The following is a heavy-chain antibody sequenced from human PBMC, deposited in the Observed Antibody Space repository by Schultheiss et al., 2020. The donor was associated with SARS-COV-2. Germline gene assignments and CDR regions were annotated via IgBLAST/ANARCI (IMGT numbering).Heavy chain of an antibody. CDR2: IYYSGST. J-gene: IGHJ4*02. D-gene: IGHD6-6*01. CDR3: ARVRIAARSNFDY. V-gene: IGHV4-39*01. Sequence: SETLSLTCTVSGGSISSGGYYWGWIRQPPGKGLEWIGSIYYSGSTYYNPSLKSRVTISVDTSKNQFSLKLSSVTAADTAVYYCARVRIAARSNFDYWGQGTLVTVSS. CDR1: GGSISSGGYY.